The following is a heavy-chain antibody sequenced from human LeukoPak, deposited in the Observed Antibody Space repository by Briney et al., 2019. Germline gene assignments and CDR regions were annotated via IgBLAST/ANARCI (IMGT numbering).Heavy chain of an antibody. CDR2: MNPNSGNT. CDR1: GYTFTSYD. V-gene: IGHV1-8*01. J-gene: IGHJ5*02. D-gene: IGHD3-10*01. CDR3: ARDGPSITMVRGVNFDP. Sequence: ASVKVSCKASGYTFTSYDINWVRQATGQGLEWMGWMNPNSGNTGYAQKFQGRVTMTRNTSISTAYMELRSLRSDDTAVYYCARDGPSITMVRGVNFDPWGQGTLVTVSS.